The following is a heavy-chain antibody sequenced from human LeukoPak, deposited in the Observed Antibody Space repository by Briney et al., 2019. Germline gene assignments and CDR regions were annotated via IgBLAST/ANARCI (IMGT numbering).Heavy chain of an antibody. J-gene: IGHJ4*02. CDR2: ISSSADTI. V-gene: IGHV3-48*03. Sequence: PGGSLRLSCAASGFTFSTYEMNWVRQAPGKGLEWISFISSSADTIYYADSVKGRFTISRDNARNSLYLQMSSLRAGDTAIYYCARVGRGIDYWGQGTLVTVSS. D-gene: IGHD3-10*01. CDR1: GFTFSTYE. CDR3: ARVGRGIDY.